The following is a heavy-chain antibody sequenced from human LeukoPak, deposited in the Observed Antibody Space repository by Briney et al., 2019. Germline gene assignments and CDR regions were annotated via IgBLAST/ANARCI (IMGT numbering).Heavy chain of an antibody. V-gene: IGHV3-9*03. CDR3: AKVASSSRYDAFDI. CDR2: ISWNSGSI. CDR1: GFTFDDYA. D-gene: IGHD6-13*01. Sequence: PGGSLRLSCAASGFTFDDYAMHWVRQAPGKGLEWVSGISWNSGSIGYADSVKGRFTISRDNAKNSLYLQMNSLRAEDMALYYCAKVASSSRYDAFDIWGQGTMVTVSS. J-gene: IGHJ3*02.